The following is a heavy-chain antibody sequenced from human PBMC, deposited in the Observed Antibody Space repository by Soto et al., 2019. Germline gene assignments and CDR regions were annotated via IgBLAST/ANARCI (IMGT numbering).Heavy chain of an antibody. J-gene: IGHJ4*02. CDR1: GGSFSGYY. CDR2: INHSGST. D-gene: IGHD2-15*01. CDR3: ARVVADTSAN. V-gene: IGHV4-34*01. Sequence: QVQLQQWGAGLLKPSETLSLTCAVYGGSFSGYYWSWIRQPPGKGLEWIGEINHSGSTNYNPSLKSRVTISVDTSKNQFSLKLSSVTAADTAVYYCARVVADTSANWGQGTLVTVSS.